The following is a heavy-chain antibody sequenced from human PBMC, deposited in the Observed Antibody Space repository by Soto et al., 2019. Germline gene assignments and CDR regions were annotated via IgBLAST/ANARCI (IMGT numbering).Heavy chain of an antibody. Sequence: EVQLVESGGGLVKPGGSLRLSCAASGFTFSSYSMNWVRQAPGKGLEWVSSISSSSSYIYYADSVKGRFTISRDNAKNSLYLQMNSLRAEDTAVYYCARDFSVWFGELLYSYFDYWGQGTLLTVSS. D-gene: IGHD3-10*01. J-gene: IGHJ4*02. CDR3: ARDFSVWFGELLYSYFDY. V-gene: IGHV3-21*01. CDR2: ISSSSSYI. CDR1: GFTFSSYS.